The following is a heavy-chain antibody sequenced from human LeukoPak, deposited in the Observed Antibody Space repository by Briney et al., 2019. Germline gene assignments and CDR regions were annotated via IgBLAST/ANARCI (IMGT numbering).Heavy chain of an antibody. J-gene: IGHJ4*02. CDR2: IKQDGREK. D-gene: IGHD3-16*01. V-gene: IGHV3-7*01. CDR1: GFTFSSYW. CDR3: VGHSDY. Sequence: GGSLRLSWAASGFTFSSYWMSWVRQSPGKGREWVANIKQDGREKYYGDSVKGRCTISRDNAKNSLYLQMNSLRAEDTAVYYCVGHSDYWGQGTLVTVSS.